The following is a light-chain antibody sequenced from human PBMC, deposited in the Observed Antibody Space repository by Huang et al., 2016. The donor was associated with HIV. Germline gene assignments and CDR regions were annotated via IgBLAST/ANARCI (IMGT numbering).Light chain of an antibody. CDR2: AAS. J-gene: IGKJ1*01. CDR3: HQYNNWPQT. CDR1: QSVSSN. V-gene: IGKV3-15*01. Sequence: EIVMTQSPATLSVSPGERATLSCRASQSVSSNLAWYQHKPGQAPRLLIYAASARARGIPARFSGSGSGTEFTLTISSLQSEEFAVYYCHQYNNWPQTFGQGTKVEIK.